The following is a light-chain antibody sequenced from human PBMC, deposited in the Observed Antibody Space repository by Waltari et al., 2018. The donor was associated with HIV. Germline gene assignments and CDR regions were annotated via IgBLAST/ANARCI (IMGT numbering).Light chain of an antibody. Sequence: QPALTQPTPVAGAPGQSITLSRDVNDYEYVPWAQQHAGKAPKVIIYEVSNQPSGLSFRFSGSKAGNTATLTISVLQPEDEADYFCTSYVSGSTPVFGRGTKVTVL. J-gene: IGLJ2*01. V-gene: IGLV2-14*01. CDR3: TSYVSGSTPV. CDR2: EVS. CDR1: DVNDYEY.